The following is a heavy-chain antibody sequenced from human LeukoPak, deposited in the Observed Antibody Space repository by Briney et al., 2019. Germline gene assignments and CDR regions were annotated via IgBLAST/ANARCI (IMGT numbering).Heavy chain of an antibody. Sequence: SVKVSCKASGGTFSSYAISWVRQAPGQGLEWMGGIIPIFGTANYAQKFQGRVTITADESTSTAYMELSSLRSEDTAVYYCARKRTESGYDYVRRREYYFDYWGQGTLVTVSS. J-gene: IGHJ4*02. V-gene: IGHV1-69*13. D-gene: IGHD5-12*01. CDR3: ARKRTESGYDYVRRREYYFDY. CDR2: IIPIFGTA. CDR1: GGTFSSYA.